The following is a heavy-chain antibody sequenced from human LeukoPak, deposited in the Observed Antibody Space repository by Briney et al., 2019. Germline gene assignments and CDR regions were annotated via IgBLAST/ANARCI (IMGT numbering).Heavy chain of an antibody. CDR2: IYYSGST. CDR1: GGSISSGDYY. J-gene: IGHJ3*02. CDR3: AGGVPAAPDDAFDI. Sequence: PSETLSLTCTVSGGSISSGDYYWRWIRQPPGKGLEWIGYIYYSGSTYYNPSLKSRVTISVGTSKNQFSLKLSSVTAADTAVYYCAGGVPAAPDDAFDIWGQGTMVTVSS. V-gene: IGHV4-30-4*08. D-gene: IGHD2-2*01.